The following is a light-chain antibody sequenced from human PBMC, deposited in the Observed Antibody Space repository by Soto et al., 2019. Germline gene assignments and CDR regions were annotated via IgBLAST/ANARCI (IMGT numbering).Light chain of an antibody. CDR2: DVS. CDR1: QSVSSY. Sequence: EIVLTQSPATLSLSPGERATLSCRASQSVSSYLAWYQQKPGQAPRLLIYDVSNRATGIPARFSGGGSRTDFTLTISSLEPDDFAVYYCQQRRNWPPELTFGGGTQVQIK. CDR3: QQRRNWPPELT. J-gene: IGKJ4*01. V-gene: IGKV3-11*01.